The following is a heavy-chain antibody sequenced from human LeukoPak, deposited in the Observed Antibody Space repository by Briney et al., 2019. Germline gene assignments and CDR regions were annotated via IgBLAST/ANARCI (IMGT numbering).Heavy chain of an antibody. J-gene: IGHJ3*02. CDR2: IYHSGST. V-gene: IGHV4-38-2*02. CDR1: GYSISNAYY. Sequence: PSETLSLTCTVSGYSISNAYYWGWIRQPPGKGLEWIGSIYHSGSTYYNSSLKSRVTISVDTSKNQFSLKLRFVTAADTAVYYCASYYYDSSGPQAAFDIWGQGTMVTVSS. CDR3: ASYYYDSSGPQAAFDI. D-gene: IGHD3-22*01.